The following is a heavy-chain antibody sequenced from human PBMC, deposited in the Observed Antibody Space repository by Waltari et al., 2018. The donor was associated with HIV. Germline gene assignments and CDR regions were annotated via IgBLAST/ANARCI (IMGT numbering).Heavy chain of an antibody. J-gene: IGHJ6*02. CDR3: ARVTTVTGDSYFYYGMDV. D-gene: IGHD4-17*01. CDR2: INPNSGGT. CDR1: RYTFTGDS. Sequence: VQLVQSGAEVRKPGPSVKVSCKPSRYTFTGDSLHCIRQAPGQGLEWMGRINPNSGGTNYAQKFQARVTMTRDTSIGAAYMELSSLRPNDTAVYYCARVTTVTGDSYFYYGMDVWGQGTTVTVSS. V-gene: IGHV1-2*06.